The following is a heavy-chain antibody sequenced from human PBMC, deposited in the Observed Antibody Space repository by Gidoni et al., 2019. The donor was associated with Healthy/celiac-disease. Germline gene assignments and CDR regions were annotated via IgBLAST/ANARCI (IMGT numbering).Heavy chain of an antibody. CDR2: IYSVGST. Sequence: EVQLVETGGGLIQPGGSRRLSGAGSGFTVSSNYMSWVRQAPGKGLELVSVIYSVGSTYYADSVKGRFTTSRDNSKNTLYLQMNSLRAEDTAVYYCARERIVGATTDYYGMDVWGQGTTVTVSS. J-gene: IGHJ6*02. D-gene: IGHD1-26*01. V-gene: IGHV3-53*02. CDR1: GFTVSSNY. CDR3: ARERIVGATTDYYGMDV.